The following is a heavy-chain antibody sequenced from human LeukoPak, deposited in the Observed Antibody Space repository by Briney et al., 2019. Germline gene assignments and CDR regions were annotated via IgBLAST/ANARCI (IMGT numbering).Heavy chain of an antibody. J-gene: IGHJ6*03. V-gene: IGHV4-59*01. CDR1: GGSISSYY. Sequence: SETLSLTCTVSGGSISSYYWSWIRQPPGKGLEWIGYIYYSGSTNYNPSLKSRVTISVDTSKNQFSLKLSSVAAADTAVYYCARVKGDILVRPEREYYYGSGSYRKTRPGGYYYYYYMDVWGKGTTVTISS. D-gene: IGHD3-10*01. CDR2: IYYSGST. CDR3: ARVKGDILVRPEREYYYGSGSYRKTRPGGYYYYYYMDV.